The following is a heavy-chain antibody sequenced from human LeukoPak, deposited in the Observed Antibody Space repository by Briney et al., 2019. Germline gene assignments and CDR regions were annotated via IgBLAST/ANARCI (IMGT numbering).Heavy chain of an antibody. J-gene: IGHJ5*02. CDR1: GYTFTGYY. CDR2: IKHNSGGT. CDR3: ARARGDIVVVPAAIWFDP. Sequence: ASVKVSCKASGYTFTGYYMHWVRQAPGQGLEWMGWIKHNSGGTNYAQKFQGRVSMTRDTSISTAYMELSRLRADDTAVYYCARARGDIVVVPAAIWFDPWGQGTLVTVSS. D-gene: IGHD2-2*01. V-gene: IGHV1-2*02.